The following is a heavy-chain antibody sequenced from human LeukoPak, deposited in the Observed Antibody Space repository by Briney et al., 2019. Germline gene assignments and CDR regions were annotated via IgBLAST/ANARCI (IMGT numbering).Heavy chain of an antibody. Sequence: SETLSLTCSVSAASVTTPSYSWVWARHPAGKGLEWLGTIYYSEATIYNPSLRSRLTMSLGTSKNQFSLKLTSVTAADTALYSCGGVRPTGVGGRGYFDLWGQGILVSVSS. J-gene: IGHJ5*02. CDR3: GGVRPTGVGGRGYFDL. D-gene: IGHD1-26*01. CDR1: AASVTTPSYS. V-gene: IGHV4-39*01. CDR2: IYYSEAT.